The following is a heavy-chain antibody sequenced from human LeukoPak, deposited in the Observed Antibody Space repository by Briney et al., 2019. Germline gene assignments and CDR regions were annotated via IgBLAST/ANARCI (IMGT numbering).Heavy chain of an antibody. J-gene: IGHJ4*02. CDR3: AKTRALLWFGESTFDY. V-gene: IGHV3-23*01. Sequence: GGSLRLSCGASGFTFSSYAMSWVRQAPGKGLEWVSAISGSAGSTYYADSVKGRFTIFRDNSKNTLNLQMNSLRADDTAVYYCAKTRALLWFGESTFDYWGQGTLVTVSS. CDR2: ISGSAGST. CDR1: GFTFSSYA. D-gene: IGHD3-10*01.